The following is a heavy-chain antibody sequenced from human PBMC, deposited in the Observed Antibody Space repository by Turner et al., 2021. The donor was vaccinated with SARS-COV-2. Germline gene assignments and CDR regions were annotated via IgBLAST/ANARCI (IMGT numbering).Heavy chain of an antibody. CDR2: INPSGDST. CDR3: ARDHQGYGSGED. CDR1: GNTFTNYY. D-gene: IGHD3-10*01. V-gene: IGHV1-46*01. J-gene: IGHJ4*02. Sequence: QAQLVQSGAEVKKPGASVKVSCKPSGNTFTNYYMHWVRQAPGQGLEWMGLINPSGDSTAYAQKFQGRVTLTRDASTGTVFMDLSSLRSDDTAVYYCARDHQGYGSGEDWGQGTLVTVSS.